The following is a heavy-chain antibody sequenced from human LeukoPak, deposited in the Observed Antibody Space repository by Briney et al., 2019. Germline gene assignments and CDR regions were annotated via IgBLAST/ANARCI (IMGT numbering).Heavy chain of an antibody. CDR3: TRGAYSSSYDKPFDY. D-gene: IGHD6-6*01. Sequence: PGGSLRLSCAASGFTFSGSAMHWVRQASGKGLEWVGRIRSKANSYATAYAASVKGRFTISRDDSKNTAYLQMNSLKTEDTAVYYCTRGAYSSSYDKPFDYWGQGTLVTVSS. V-gene: IGHV3-73*01. CDR1: GFTFSGSA. CDR2: IRSKANSYAT. J-gene: IGHJ4*02.